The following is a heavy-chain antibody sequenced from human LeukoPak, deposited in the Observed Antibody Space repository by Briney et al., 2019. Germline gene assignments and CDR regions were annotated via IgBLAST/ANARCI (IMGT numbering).Heavy chain of an antibody. CDR3: AREIIYYDSSGYYPY. Sequence: ASVKVSCKASGYTFTSYGISWLRQAPGQGLEWMGWISAYNGNTNYAQKLQGRVTMTTDTSTSTAYMELRSLRSDDTAVYYCAREIIYYDSSGYYPYWGQGTLVTVSS. CDR2: ISAYNGNT. CDR1: GYTFTSYG. V-gene: IGHV1-18*01. D-gene: IGHD3-22*01. J-gene: IGHJ4*02.